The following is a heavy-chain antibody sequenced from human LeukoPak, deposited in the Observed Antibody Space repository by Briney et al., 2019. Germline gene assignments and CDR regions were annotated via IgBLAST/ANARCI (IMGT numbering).Heavy chain of an antibody. CDR3: ARDRSMSGWYIDL. CDR2: IWYDGSNK. J-gene: IGHJ2*01. V-gene: IGHV3-33*08. Sequence: GGSLRLSRIASGVTFSNAWMNWVRQAPGKGLEWVAVIWYDGSNKYYPDSVQGRFTISRDNSKNTLYLQVNSLRAEDTAVYYCARDRSMSGWYIDLWGRGTLVTVSS. D-gene: IGHD2/OR15-2a*01. CDR1: GVTFSNAW.